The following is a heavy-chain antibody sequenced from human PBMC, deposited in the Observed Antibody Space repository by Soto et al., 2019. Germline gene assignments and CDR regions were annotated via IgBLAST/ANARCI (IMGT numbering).Heavy chain of an antibody. CDR1: GFTFDDYA. CDR3: AKPLRYCSSTSCPPDAFDI. V-gene: IGHV3-9*01. CDR2: ISWNSGSI. J-gene: IGHJ3*02. Sequence: EVQLVESGGGLVQPGRSLRLSCAASGFTFDDYAMQWVRQAPGKGLEWVSGISWNSGSIGYADSVKGRFTISRDNAKNSLYLQMNSLRAEDTALYYCAKPLRYCSSTSCPPDAFDIWGQGTMVTVSS. D-gene: IGHD2-2*01.